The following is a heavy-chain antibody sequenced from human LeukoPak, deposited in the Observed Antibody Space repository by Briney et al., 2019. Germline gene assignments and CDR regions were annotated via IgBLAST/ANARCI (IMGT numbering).Heavy chain of an antibody. CDR3: ATSTMIVVAGNTNYYYYYGMDV. V-gene: IGHV1-24*01. CDR1: GYTLTELS. J-gene: IGHJ6*02. CDR2: FDPEDGGT. Sequence: ASVKVSCKVSGYTLTELSMHWVRQAPGKGLEWMGGFDPEDGGTIYAQKFQGRVTMTEDTSTDTAYMELSSLRSEDTAVYYCATSTMIVVAGNTNYYYYYGMDVWGQGTTVTVSS. D-gene: IGHD3-22*01.